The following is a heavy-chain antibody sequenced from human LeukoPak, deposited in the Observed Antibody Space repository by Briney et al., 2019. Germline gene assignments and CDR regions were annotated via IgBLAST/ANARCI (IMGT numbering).Heavy chain of an antibody. Sequence: SETLSLTCAVSGYSISTGYYWDWIRQPPGKGLEWIGTFYHGGSTYYNPSLKSRVTISVDTSKNQFSLNLTSVTAADTAVYYCARSLLAVYFDFWGPGIPVTVSS. CDR3: ARSLLAVYFDF. CDR1: GYSISTGYY. CDR2: FYHGGST. V-gene: IGHV4-38-2*01. J-gene: IGHJ4*02.